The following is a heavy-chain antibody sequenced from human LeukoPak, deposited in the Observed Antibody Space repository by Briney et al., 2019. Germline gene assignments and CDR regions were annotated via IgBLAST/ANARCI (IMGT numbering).Heavy chain of an antibody. Sequence: SETLSLTCTVSGGSISSSSYYWDWIRQSPGKGLEWIGNIYSGGSTYYTPSLKSRVTISVDTSKNQFSLKLSSVTAADTAIYFCARHSRSGSGGYENAFDIWGPGTMVTVSS. CDR1: GGSISSSSYY. CDR2: IYSGGST. J-gene: IGHJ3*02. CDR3: ARHSRSGSGGYENAFDI. V-gene: IGHV4-39*01. D-gene: IGHD5-12*01.